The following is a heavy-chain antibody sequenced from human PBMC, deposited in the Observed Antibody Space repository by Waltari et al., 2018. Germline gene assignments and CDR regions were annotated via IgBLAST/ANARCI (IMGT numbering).Heavy chain of an antibody. D-gene: IGHD6-19*01. CDR2: IAPSDSST. V-gene: IGHV5-10-1*03. Sequence: EVQLVQSGGEVKKPGESLRISCKGSGYIFTIYGISWVRQMPGKGLEWMGKIAPSDSSTSYSPSFQGHVTISADRATDTTYLHWSSLRASDTAMYYCARHAFGGYGWYYFDLWGQGTLATVSS. CDR3: ARHAFGGYGWYYFDL. J-gene: IGHJ4*02. CDR1: GYIFTIYG.